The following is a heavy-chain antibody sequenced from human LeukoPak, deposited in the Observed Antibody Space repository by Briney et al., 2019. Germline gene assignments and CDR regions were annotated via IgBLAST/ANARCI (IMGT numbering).Heavy chain of an antibody. CDR1: GGSISSYY. Sequence: SETLSLTCTVSGGSISSYYWSWIRQPPGKGLEWIGYIYYSGSTNYNPSLKSRVTISVDTSKNQFSLKLSSVTAADTAVYYCATSDIVATNAFDIWGQGTMVTVSS. V-gene: IGHV4-59*01. D-gene: IGHD5-12*01. CDR2: IYYSGST. J-gene: IGHJ3*02. CDR3: ATSDIVATNAFDI.